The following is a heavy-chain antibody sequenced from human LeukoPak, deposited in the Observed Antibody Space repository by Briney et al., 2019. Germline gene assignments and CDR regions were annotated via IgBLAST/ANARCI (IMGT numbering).Heavy chain of an antibody. J-gene: IGHJ3*02. D-gene: IGHD3-10*01. CDR3: ARDLRRGSGSYYNVALDAFDI. Sequence: ASVKVSCKASGYTFTSYGISWVRQAPGQGLEWMGWISAYNGNTHYAQKLQSRVTMTTDTSTRTAYMELRGLRSDDTAVYYCARDLRRGSGSYYNVALDAFDIWGQGTMVTVSS. CDR2: ISAYNGNT. CDR1: GYTFTSYG. V-gene: IGHV1-18*01.